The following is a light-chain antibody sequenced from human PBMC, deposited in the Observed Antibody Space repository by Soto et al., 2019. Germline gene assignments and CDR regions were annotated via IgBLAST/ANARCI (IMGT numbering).Light chain of an antibody. CDR1: QGISSY. Sequence: IQLTQSPSLLSASVGSAVPIACRASQGISSYLAWYQQKPGKAPNLLIFAASTLQSGVPSRFSGSESGAEFTLTISSLQPEDSATYYCQEFHKYPPFTFGGGTKVDIK. J-gene: IGKJ4*01. V-gene: IGKV1-9*01. CDR3: QEFHKYPPFT. CDR2: AAS.